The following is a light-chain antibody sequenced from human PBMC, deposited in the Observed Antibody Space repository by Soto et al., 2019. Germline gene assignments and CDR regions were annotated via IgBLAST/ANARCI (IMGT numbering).Light chain of an antibody. CDR1: QGIRNE. Sequence: AIQMTQSPSSLSASVGARVTITCRASQGIRNELGWYQQRPGKAPKLLIYAASTLESGVPSRFSASGSGTDFTLTISSLRPEDIGTYYCLQDYNYPRTFGQGTKVEIK. CDR3: LQDYNYPRT. V-gene: IGKV1-6*01. CDR2: AAS. J-gene: IGKJ1*01.